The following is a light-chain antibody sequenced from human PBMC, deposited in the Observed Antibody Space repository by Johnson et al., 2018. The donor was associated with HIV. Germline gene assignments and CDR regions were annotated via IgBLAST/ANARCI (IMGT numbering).Light chain of an antibody. J-gene: IGLJ1*01. CDR3: GPWNSMLSAGRNYV. CDR2: ENN. CDR1: SSNIGNNY. Sequence: VLTQPPSVSAAPGQKVTISCSGSSSNIGNNYVSWYQQLPGTAPKLLIYENNKRPSGIPDRFSGSKSGTSATLGITGLPTGDEADYYYGPWNSMLSAGRNYVVGAGTKVTV. V-gene: IGLV1-51*02.